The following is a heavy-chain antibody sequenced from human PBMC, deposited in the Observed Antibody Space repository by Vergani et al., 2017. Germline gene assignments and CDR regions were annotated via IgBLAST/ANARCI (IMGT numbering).Heavy chain of an antibody. D-gene: IGHD2-2*01. CDR1: GFTFNSYA. J-gene: IGHJ3*01. CDR3: AKVCGSTSCPYGGGAFDV. CDR2: INNNGGST. Sequence: QLLESGGGLIQPGGSLRLSCAASGFTFNSYAMTLVRQAPGKGLEWVSGINNNGGSTYYADSVKGRFTISRDNSKNTLDLQMTDLRAEDTATYYCAKVCGSTSCPYGGGAFDVWGHGTMVTVSS. V-gene: IGHV3-23*01.